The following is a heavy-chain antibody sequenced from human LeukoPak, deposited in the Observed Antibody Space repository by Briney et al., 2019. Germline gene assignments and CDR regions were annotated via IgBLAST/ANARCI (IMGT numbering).Heavy chain of an antibody. J-gene: IGHJ4*02. D-gene: IGHD5-18*01. V-gene: IGHV3-15*01. CDR3: TTGTWIQLWLADY. CDR1: GFTFSTYA. CDR2: IKSKTDGGTT. Sequence: GGSLRLSCAASGFTFSTYAMSWVRQAPGKGLEWVGHIKSKTDGGTTDYAAPVQGRFTISRDDSKNTLFLQMNSLKTEDTAVYYCTTGTWIQLWLADYWGQGTLVTVSS.